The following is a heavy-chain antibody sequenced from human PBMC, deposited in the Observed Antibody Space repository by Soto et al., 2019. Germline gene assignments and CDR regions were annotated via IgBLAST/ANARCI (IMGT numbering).Heavy chain of an antibody. D-gene: IGHD6-19*01. CDR1: GFTFSAYR. CDR3: AREDDTSGRRGVDHFSYFYGMDV. V-gene: IGHV3-7*03. Sequence: GGSLRPSCAVFGFTFSAYRMSWVRQAPGRGLEWVANTNQDAHETNYVDSSRGRFTIPTDNAHNSLSLHMSSLRVEDPPVYNFAREDDTSGRRGVDHFSYFYGMDVWGQGTTVTVSS. CDR2: TNQDAHET. J-gene: IGHJ6*02.